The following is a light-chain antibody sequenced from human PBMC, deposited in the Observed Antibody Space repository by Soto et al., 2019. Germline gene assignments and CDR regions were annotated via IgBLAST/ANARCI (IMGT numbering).Light chain of an antibody. V-gene: IGKV1-39*01. CDR2: AAS. J-gene: IGKJ3*01. CDR1: QSISSY. Sequence: DIQMTQSPSSLSASVGDRDTITCRASQSISSYLNWYQQKPGKAPKLLIYAASSLQSGVPSRFSGSGSGTDFTLTISSLQPEDFATYYCQQSYSTLIFTFGPGTKVDIK. CDR3: QQSYSTLIFT.